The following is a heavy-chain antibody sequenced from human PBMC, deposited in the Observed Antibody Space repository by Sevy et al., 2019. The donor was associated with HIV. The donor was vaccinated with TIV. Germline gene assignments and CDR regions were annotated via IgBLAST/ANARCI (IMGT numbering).Heavy chain of an antibody. CDR1: GFTFSSYG. Sequence: GGSLRLSCAASGFTFSSYGVNWVRQAPGKGLEWVSYISSSSSTIYYADSVKGRFTISRDNAKNSLYLQMNSLRDEDTAVYYCARGWGYSYGYNWFDPWGQGTLVTVSS. CDR3: ARGWGYSYGYNWFDP. D-gene: IGHD5-18*01. J-gene: IGHJ5*02. CDR2: ISSSSSTI. V-gene: IGHV3-48*02.